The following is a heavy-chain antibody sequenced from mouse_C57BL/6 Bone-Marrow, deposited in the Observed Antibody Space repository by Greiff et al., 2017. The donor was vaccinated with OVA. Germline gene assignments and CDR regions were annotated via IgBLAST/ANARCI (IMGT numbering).Heavy chain of an antibody. CDR1: GFTFNTYA. V-gene: IGHV10-3*01. J-gene: IGHJ3*01. Sequence: EVQLVESGGGLVQPKGSLKLSCAASGFTFNTYAMHWVRQAPGKGLEWVARIRSKCSNYATYYADSVKDRFTISRDDSQSMLYLQMNNLKTEDTAMYYCVRDEDYDWFAYWGQGTLVTVSA. D-gene: IGHD2-4*01. CDR3: VRDEDYDWFAY. CDR2: IRSKCSNYAT.